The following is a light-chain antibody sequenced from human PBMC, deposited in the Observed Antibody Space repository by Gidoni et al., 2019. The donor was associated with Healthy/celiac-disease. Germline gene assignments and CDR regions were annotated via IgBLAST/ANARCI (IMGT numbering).Light chain of an antibody. Sequence: DIQMTQSTSSLSASVGDRVTITCRASQSISSYLNWYQQKPGKATKLLIYAASSLQSGVPSRFSGSGSGTDFTLTISSLQPEDFATYYCQQSYSTPYTFXXXTKLEIK. CDR1: QSISSY. CDR3: QQSYSTPYT. J-gene: IGKJ2*01. CDR2: AAS. V-gene: IGKV1-39*01.